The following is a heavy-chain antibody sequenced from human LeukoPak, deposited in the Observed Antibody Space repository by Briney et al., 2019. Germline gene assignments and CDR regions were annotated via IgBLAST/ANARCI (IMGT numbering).Heavy chain of an antibody. D-gene: IGHD3-10*01. J-gene: IGHJ5*02. V-gene: IGHV1-24*01. Sequence: ASVKVPCKVSGYTFTELSMHWVRQAPGKGLEWMGGFDPEDGETIYAQKFQGRVTMTEDTSTDTAYMQLSSLRSEDAAVYYCATAPLHGPIYGSGSYYGTWGQGALVTVSS. CDR3: ATAPLHGPIYGSGSYYGT. CDR2: FDPEDGET. CDR1: GYTFTELS.